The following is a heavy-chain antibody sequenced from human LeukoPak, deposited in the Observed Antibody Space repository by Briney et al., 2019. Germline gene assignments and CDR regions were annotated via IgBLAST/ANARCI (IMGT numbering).Heavy chain of an antibody. J-gene: IGHJ4*02. CDR3: ARGANYDFLTGYMYYFDY. Sequence: GGSLRLSCAASGFTVSSNYMSWVRQAPGKGLEWVSVIYSGGSAYYADSVKGRFTISRDNSKNTLYLQMNSLRAEDTVVYYCARGANYDFLTGYMYYFDYWGQGTLVTVSS. CDR1: GFTVSSNY. D-gene: IGHD3-9*01. CDR2: IYSGGSA. V-gene: IGHV3-66*02.